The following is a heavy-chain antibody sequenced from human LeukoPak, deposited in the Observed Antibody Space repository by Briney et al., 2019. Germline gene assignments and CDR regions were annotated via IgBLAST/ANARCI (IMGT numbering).Heavy chain of an antibody. V-gene: IGHV3-30*04. D-gene: IGHD1-20*01. CDR1: GFTFSNYA. Sequence: GGSLRLSCAASGFTFSNYAMHWVRQVPGKGLEWLADISNDGGKRFYADSVKGRFTISRDNAKNSLYLQMSSLRAEDTAVYYCARRRYNWNAIDYWGQGTLVTVSS. CDR3: ARRRYNWNAIDY. CDR2: ISNDGGKR. J-gene: IGHJ4*02.